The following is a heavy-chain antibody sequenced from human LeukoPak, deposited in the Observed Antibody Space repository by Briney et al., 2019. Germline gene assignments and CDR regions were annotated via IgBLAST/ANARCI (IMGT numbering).Heavy chain of an antibody. Sequence: GASVKVSCKASGYTFNTYGITWVRQAPGQGLEWMGWISGYNGKTKYAQKLQDRVTMTTDTSTTTAYMELRSLTSDDTAVYYCARAGAVVDSWFDPWGQGTLVTVSS. CDR1: GYTFNTYG. CDR2: ISGYNGKT. J-gene: IGHJ5*02. D-gene: IGHD2-15*01. V-gene: IGHV1-18*01. CDR3: ARAGAVVDSWFDP.